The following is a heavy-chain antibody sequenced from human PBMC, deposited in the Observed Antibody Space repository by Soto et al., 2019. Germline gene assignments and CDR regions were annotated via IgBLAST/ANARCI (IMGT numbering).Heavy chain of an antibody. CDR2: IIPIFGTA. CDR1: GGTFSSYA. Sequence: SVKVSCKASGGTFSSYAISWVRQAPGQGLEWLGGIIPIFGTANYAQKFQGRVTITADESTSTAYMELSSLRSEDTAVYYCARDLRFLEWLTHYYYYGMDVWGQGTTVTVSS. CDR3: ARDLRFLEWLTHYYYYGMDV. D-gene: IGHD3-3*01. V-gene: IGHV1-69*13. J-gene: IGHJ6*02.